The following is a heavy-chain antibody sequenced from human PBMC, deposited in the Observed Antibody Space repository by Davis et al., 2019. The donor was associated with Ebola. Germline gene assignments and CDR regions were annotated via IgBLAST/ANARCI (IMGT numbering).Heavy chain of an antibody. CDR2: IIPIFGTA. CDR1: GYTFTSYY. Sequence: SVKVSCKASGYTFTSYYMHWVRQAPGQGLEWMGGIIPIFGTANYAQKFQGRVTITADESTSTAYMELSSPRSEDTAVYYCARGGGYSYGPGNWFDPWGQGTLVTVSS. D-gene: IGHD5-18*01. V-gene: IGHV1-69*13. J-gene: IGHJ5*02. CDR3: ARGGGYSYGPGNWFDP.